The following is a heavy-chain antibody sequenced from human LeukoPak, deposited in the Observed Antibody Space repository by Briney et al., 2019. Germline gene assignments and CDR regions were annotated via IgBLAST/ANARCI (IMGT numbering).Heavy chain of an antibody. V-gene: IGHV4-34*01. D-gene: IGHD3-10*01. CDR2: INHSGST. CDR3: ASRWFGEPSDY. J-gene: IGHJ4*02. Sequence: SETLSLTCAVYGGSFSGYYWSWIRQPPGKGREWIGEINHSGSTNYNPSLKSRVTISVDTSKNQFSLKLSSVTAADTAVYYCASRWFGEPSDYWGQGTLVTVSS. CDR1: GGSFSGYY.